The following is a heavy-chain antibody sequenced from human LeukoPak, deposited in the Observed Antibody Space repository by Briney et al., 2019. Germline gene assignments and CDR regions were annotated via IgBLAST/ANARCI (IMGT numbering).Heavy chain of an antibody. Sequence: LSLTCAVSGGSISSVGYSWSWVRQAPGKGLEWVSAISGSGGSTYYADSVKGRFTISRDNSKNTLYLQMNSLRAEDTAVYYCAKARGWGYSGYERGMDVWGQGTTVTVSS. CDR2: ISGSGGST. CDR3: AKARGWGYSGYERGMDV. J-gene: IGHJ6*02. D-gene: IGHD5-12*01. CDR1: GGSISSVGYS. V-gene: IGHV3-23*01.